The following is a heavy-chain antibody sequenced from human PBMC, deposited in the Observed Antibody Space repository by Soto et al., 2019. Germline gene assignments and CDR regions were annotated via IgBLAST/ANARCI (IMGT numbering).Heavy chain of an antibody. Sequence: QVQLRQSGPRLVKPSGTLSLTCAVSGASVSSTQWWTWVRQSPGKGLEWIGEIYHTGTTTYNPSLRGRVPMPVDKSNNQFALDVKYVTAADTAVYYCAPLPPRLELRLLPIPPWGQGTLVTISP. V-gene: IGHV4-4*02. CDR3: APLPPRLELRLLPIPP. CDR1: GASVSSTQW. CDR2: IYHTGTT. J-gene: IGHJ5*02. D-gene: IGHD6-25*01.